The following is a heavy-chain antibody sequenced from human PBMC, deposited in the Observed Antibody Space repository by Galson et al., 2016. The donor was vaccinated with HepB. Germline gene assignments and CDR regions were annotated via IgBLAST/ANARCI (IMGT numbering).Heavy chain of an antibody. CDR3: ARGSGEGGY. V-gene: IGHV1-3*01. J-gene: IGHJ4*02. CDR1: GYTFTTYA. D-gene: IGHD3-16*01. CDR2: ISAGNGYT. Sequence: SVKVSCKASGYTFTTYAIHWVRQAPGQGLEWMGWISAGNGYTKYSQRFQGRVTFTTDTSATTAYMELSGLGSEDTAVYYCARGSGEGGYWGQGTLVTVSS.